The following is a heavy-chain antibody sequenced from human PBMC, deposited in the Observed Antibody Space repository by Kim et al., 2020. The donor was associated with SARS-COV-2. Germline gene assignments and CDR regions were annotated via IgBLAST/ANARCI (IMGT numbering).Heavy chain of an antibody. CDR1: GFTFSTYA. J-gene: IGHJ5*02. Sequence: GGSLRLSCAASGFTFSTYAMSWVRQAPGKGLEWVSAIVGSGGNTYYADSVKGRFTISRDNSKNTLNLQMNSLRAEDTAVYYCARLHHSVSGTRGSWFDPWGQGTLVTVSS. CDR2: IVGSGGNT. V-gene: IGHV3-23*01. D-gene: IGHD1-1*01. CDR3: ARLHHSVSGTRGSWFDP.